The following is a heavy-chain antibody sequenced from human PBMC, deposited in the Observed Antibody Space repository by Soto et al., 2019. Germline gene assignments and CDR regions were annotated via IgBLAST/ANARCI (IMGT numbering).Heavy chain of an antibody. Sequence: SETLSLTCTVSGGSISSSSYYWGWIRQPPGKGLEWIGSIYYSGSTYYNPSLKSRVTISVDTSKNQFSLKLSSVTAADTAVYYCARAPRSQGAIFEARRKIYYMDVWGKGTTVTVSS. CDR2: IYYSGST. D-gene: IGHD3-3*01. CDR1: GGSISSSSYY. V-gene: IGHV4-39*01. J-gene: IGHJ6*03. CDR3: ARAPRSQGAIFEARRKIYYMDV.